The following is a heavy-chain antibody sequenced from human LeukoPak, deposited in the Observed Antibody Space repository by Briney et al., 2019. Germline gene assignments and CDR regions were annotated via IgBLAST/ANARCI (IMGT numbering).Heavy chain of an antibody. CDR2: ISAYNGNT. CDR3: ARGRYSSGPGDY. CDR1: GYTFTSYG. J-gene: IGHJ4*02. V-gene: IGHV1-18*01. D-gene: IGHD6-19*01. Sequence: AAVKLASKASGYTFTSYGISWVRQAPGQGLEWMGWISAYNGNTNYAQKLQGRVTMTTDTSTSTAYMELRSLRSDDTAVYYCARGRYSSGPGDYWGQGTLVTVSS.